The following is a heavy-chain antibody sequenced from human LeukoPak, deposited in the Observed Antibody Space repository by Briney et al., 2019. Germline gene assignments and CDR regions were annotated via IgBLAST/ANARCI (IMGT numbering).Heavy chain of an antibody. V-gene: IGHV3-48*01. Sequence: GGSLRLSCAASGFTFSNFWLTWVRQAPGKGLEWVSYISSSSSTIYYADSVKGRFTISRDNAKNSLYLQMNSLRAEDTAVYYCARDLYSWAQVDAFDIWGQGTMVTVSS. J-gene: IGHJ3*02. D-gene: IGHD5-18*01. CDR3: ARDLYSWAQVDAFDI. CDR2: ISSSSSTI. CDR1: GFTFSNFW.